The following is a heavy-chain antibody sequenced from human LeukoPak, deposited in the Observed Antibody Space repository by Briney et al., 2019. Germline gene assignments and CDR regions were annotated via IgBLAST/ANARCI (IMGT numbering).Heavy chain of an antibody. CDR2: ISYDGSNK. D-gene: IGHD1-14*01. V-gene: IGHV3-30*18. Sequence: GGSLRLSCAASGFIFSSYGMHWVRQAPGKGLEWVAVISYDGSNKYYADSVKGRFTISRDNSKNTLYLQMNSLRAEDTAVYYCAKDLDNVPGDYWGQGTLVTVSS. J-gene: IGHJ4*02. CDR3: AKDLDNVPGDY. CDR1: GFIFSSYG.